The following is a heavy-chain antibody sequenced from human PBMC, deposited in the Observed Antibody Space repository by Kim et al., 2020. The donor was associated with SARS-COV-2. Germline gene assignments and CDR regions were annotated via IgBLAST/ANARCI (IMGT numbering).Heavy chain of an antibody. D-gene: IGHD7-27*01. CDR1: GYTLTELS. CDR2: FDPEDGET. V-gene: IGHV1-24*01. CDR3: ATPTLTLYGGKWGGFDY. Sequence: ASVKVSCKVSGYTLTELSMHWVRQAPGKGLEWMGGFDPEDGETIYAQKFQGRVTMTEDTSTDTAYMELSSLRSEDTAVYYCATPTLTLYGGKWGGFDYWGQGTLVTVSS. J-gene: IGHJ4*02.